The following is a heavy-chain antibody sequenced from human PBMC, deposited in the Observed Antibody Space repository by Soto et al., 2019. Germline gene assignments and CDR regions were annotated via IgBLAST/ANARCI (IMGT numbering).Heavy chain of an antibody. CDR2: IKSKTDGGTT. D-gene: IGHD5-18*01. V-gene: IGHV3-15*01. CDR3: TTDLGGYSYGYAFDI. CDR1: GFTFSNAW. Sequence: GGSLRLSCAASGFTFSNAWMSWVRQAPGKGLEWVGRIKSKTDGGTTDYAAPVKGRFTISRDDSKNTLYLQMNSLKTEDTAVYYCTTDLGGYSYGYAFDIWGQGTMVTVSS. J-gene: IGHJ3*02.